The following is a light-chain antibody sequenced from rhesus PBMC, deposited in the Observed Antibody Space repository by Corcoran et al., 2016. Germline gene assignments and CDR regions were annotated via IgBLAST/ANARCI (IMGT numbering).Light chain of an antibody. J-gene: IGKJ1*01. CDR2: GAS. CDR3: LQHSNWWT. Sequence: EIVMTQSPATLSLSPGERATLSCRASQSVSSSLAWSQQKPGQAPRLLIYGASNRPTGIPERFSGRGAGTDFTLTISSREPEDGVVYYCLQHSNWWTFGQGTKGDIK. V-gene: IGKV3-24*01. CDR1: QSVSSS.